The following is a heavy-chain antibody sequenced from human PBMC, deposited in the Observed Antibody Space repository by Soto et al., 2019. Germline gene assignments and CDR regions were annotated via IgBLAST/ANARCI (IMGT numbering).Heavy chain of an antibody. V-gene: IGHV3-30*18. CDR3: AEAFREGLDS. CDR2: ISYHGSNK. D-gene: IGHD3-16*01. CDR1: GFTFSASA. J-gene: IGHJ4*02. Sequence: QVQLVESGGGVVQPGESLRLSCAASGFTFSASAMHWVRQAPGKGLEWVAEISYHGSNKYYGDSVRGRFTVSRDTSKNTLYLQVNSLRAADTAVYYCAEAFREGLDSWGQGTLVTVSS.